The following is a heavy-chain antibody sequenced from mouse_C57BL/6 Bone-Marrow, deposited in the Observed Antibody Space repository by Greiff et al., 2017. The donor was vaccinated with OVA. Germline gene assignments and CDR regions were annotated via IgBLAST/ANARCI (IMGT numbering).Heavy chain of an antibody. V-gene: IGHV7-1*01. CDR2: SRNKANDYTT. CDR1: GFTFSDFY. J-gene: IGHJ4*01. CDR3: ARDSACYEGYGMDY. Sequence: EVKLVESGGGLVQSGRSLRLSCATSGFTFSDFYMEWVRQAPGKGLEWIAASRNKANDYTTEYSASVKGRFIVSRYSSQSILYLQMHTLRAEDTAIDYYARDSACYEGYGMDYWGQGTSGTVSS. D-gene: IGHD3-2*02.